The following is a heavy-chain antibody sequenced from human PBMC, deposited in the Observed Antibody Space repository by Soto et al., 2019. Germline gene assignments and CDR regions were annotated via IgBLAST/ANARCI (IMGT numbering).Heavy chain of an antibody. V-gene: IGHV4-34*01. CDR2: INHSGST. D-gene: IGHD5-18*01. CDR1: GGSLSGYY. Sequence: PETLSLTCAVYGGSLSGYYWSWVRQPPGKGLEWIGEINHSGSTNYNPSLKSRVTISVDTSKNQFSLKLSSVTAADTAVYYCERGFTDTAMVYWFDPWGQGTLVTVSS. CDR3: ERGFTDTAMVYWFDP. J-gene: IGHJ5*02.